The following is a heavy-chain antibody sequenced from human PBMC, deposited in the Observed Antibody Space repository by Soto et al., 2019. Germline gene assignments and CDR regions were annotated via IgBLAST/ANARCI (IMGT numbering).Heavy chain of an antibody. CDR2: IYHSGST. CDR3: ARSGITGTTVDY. CDR1: GGSISSGGYS. J-gene: IGHJ4*02. V-gene: IGHV4-30-2*01. Sequence: SETLSLTCAVPGGSISSGGYSWSWIRQPPGKGLEWIGYIYHSGSTYYNPSLKSRVTISVDRSKNQFSLKLSSVTAADTAVYYCARSGITGTTVDYWGQGTLVTVSS. D-gene: IGHD1-7*01.